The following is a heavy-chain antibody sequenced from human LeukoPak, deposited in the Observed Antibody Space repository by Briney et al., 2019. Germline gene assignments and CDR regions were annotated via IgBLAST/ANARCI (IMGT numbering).Heavy chain of an antibody. CDR1: GFTFSSYA. Sequence: GGSLRLSCAASGFTFSSYAVSWVRQAPGKGLEWVSAISGSGGSTYYADSVKGRFTISRDNSKNTLYLQMNSLRAEDTAVYYCAKMDGIMEALDVWGKGTTVTVSS. CDR2: ISGSGGST. D-gene: IGHD3-16*01. J-gene: IGHJ6*04. CDR3: AKMDGIMEALDV. V-gene: IGHV3-23*01.